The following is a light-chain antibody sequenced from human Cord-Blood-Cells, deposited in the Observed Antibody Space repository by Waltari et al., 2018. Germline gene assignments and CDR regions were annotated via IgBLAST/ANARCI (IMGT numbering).Light chain of an antibody. V-gene: IGKV3-11*01. CDR2: DAS. CDR1: QSVSSY. CDR3: QQRSNFT. Sequence: EIVLTQSPATLSLSPGERATLSCRASQSVSSYLAWYQQKPGQDPRLLIYDASNRATGIPARFSGSGSGTDFTLTISSLEPEDFAVYYCQQRSNFTFGPGTKVDIK. J-gene: IGKJ3*01.